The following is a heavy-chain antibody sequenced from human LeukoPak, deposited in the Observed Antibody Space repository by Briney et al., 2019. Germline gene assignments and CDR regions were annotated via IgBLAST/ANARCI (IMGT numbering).Heavy chain of an antibody. CDR1: GGSISSSSYY. CDR2: IYYSGST. D-gene: IGHD3-10*01. J-gene: IGHJ4*02. CDR3: ATWGLYYYGSGSYYAGSTHDY. Sequence: KPSETLSLTCTVSGGSISSSSYYWGWIRQPPGKGLEWIGSIYYSGSTYYNPSLKSRVTISVDTSKNQFSLKLSSVTAADTAVYYCATWGLYYYGSGSYYAGSTHDYWGQGTLVTVSS. V-gene: IGHV4-39*07.